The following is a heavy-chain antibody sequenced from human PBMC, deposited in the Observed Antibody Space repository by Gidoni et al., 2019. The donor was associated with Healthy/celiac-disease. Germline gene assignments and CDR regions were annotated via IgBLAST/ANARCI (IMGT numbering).Heavy chain of an antibody. D-gene: IGHD1-20*01. V-gene: IGHV3-48*03. CDR1: GFTFSSYE. J-gene: IGHJ6*02. CDR3: ARDEGVEGHNWNVDYYYYGMDV. CDR2: ISRCGSTI. Sequence: EVQLVESGGGLVQPGGSLRLSCAASGFTFSSYEMNWVRQAPGKGLGGVSYISRCGSTIYYAGSGKGRFTISRDKAKNSLYLQMNSLRAEDTAVYYCARDEGVEGHNWNVDYYYYGMDVWGQGTTVTVSS.